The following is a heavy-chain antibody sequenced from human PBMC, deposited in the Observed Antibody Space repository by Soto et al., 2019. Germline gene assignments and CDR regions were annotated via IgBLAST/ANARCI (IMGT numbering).Heavy chain of an antibody. CDR1: GFTFSNYA. V-gene: IGHV3-30-3*01. CDR3: ARGPIGDAAMVTNYFDY. J-gene: IGHJ4*02. CDR2: LSYDGNNI. D-gene: IGHD5-18*01. Sequence: QVQLVESGGGVVQPGRSLRLSCAASGFTFSNYAIHWVRQAPGKGLEWVAVLSYDGNNIHYADSVKGRFTVSRDNAKNTLFLQRNRLTTADTALYYCARGPIGDAAMVTNYFDYWGQGTLVTVSS.